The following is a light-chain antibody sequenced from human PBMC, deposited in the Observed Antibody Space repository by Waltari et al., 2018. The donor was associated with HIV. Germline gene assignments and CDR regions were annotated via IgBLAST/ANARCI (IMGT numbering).Light chain of an antibody. CDR2: CND. CDR1: SSNIGSNA. V-gene: IGLV1-44*01. CDR3: ATWDFSLNGRVV. Sequence: QSVLTQPPSASGTPGQRVTISCSGSSSNIGSNAVNWYQPLPGTAPKLLIYCNDERPSGVPDRFSGSKSGTSASLAISGLQSEDEGDYYCATWDFSLNGRVVFGGGTKLTVL. J-gene: IGLJ2*01.